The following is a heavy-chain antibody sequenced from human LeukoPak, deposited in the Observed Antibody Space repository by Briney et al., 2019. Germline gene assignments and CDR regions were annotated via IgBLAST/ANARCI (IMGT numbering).Heavy chain of an antibody. Sequence: GGSLRLSCAASGFTFSSYAMSWVRQAPGKGLEWVSAISGSGGSTYYADSVKGRFTISRDNSKNTLHLQMNSLRAEDTAVYYCAKVVVATVDYYYYYMDVWGKGTTVTVSS. D-gene: IGHD5-12*01. CDR1: GFTFSSYA. CDR3: AKVVVATVDYYYYYMDV. CDR2: ISGSGGST. J-gene: IGHJ6*03. V-gene: IGHV3-23*01.